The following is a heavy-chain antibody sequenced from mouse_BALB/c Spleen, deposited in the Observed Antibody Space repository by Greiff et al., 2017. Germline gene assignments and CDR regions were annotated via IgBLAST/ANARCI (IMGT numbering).Heavy chain of an antibody. V-gene: IGHV1S56*01. CDR3: ARSSGYDGGNAWFAY. D-gene: IGHD2-2*01. Sequence: QVQLKQPGAELVMPGASVKISCKASGYTFTSYDINWVKQRPGQGLEWIGWIYPGDGSTKYNEKFKGKATLTADKSSSTAYMQLSSLTSENSAVYFCARSSGYDGGNAWFAYWGQGTLVTVSA. CDR1: GYTFTSYD. CDR2: IYPGDGST. J-gene: IGHJ3*01.